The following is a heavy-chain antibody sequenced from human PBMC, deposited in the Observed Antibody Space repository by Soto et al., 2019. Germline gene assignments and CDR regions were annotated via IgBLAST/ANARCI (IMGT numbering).Heavy chain of an antibody. CDR1: GYSFTKHG. D-gene: IGHD2-2*01. CDR3: ARTDCSSTSGYNYYYYGMDV. Sequence: ASVKVSCKTSGYSFTKHGLDWVRQAPGQRLEWMGWINPGNGDTKYSQKFQDRVTITRDTSATTAYMELSSLRSEDSDVFYCARTDCSSTSGYNYYYYGMDVWGQGTTVPVSS. CDR2: INPGNGDT. V-gene: IGHV1-3*01. J-gene: IGHJ6*02.